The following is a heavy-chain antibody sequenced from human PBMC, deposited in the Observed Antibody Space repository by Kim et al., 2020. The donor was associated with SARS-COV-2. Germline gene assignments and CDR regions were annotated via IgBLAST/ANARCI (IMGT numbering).Heavy chain of an antibody. J-gene: IGHJ1*01. V-gene: IGHV3-30*18. CDR3: AKRAPQYSSGWDEYFEH. Sequence: GGSLRLSCAASGFTFSTYGMHWVRQAPGKGLEWVAVISFDGSNKYYADSVKGRFTISRDNSKNTLYLQMNSLRAEDTAVYFCAKRAPQYSSGWDEYFEH. D-gene: IGHD6-19*01. CDR1: GFTFSTYG. CDR2: ISFDGSNK.